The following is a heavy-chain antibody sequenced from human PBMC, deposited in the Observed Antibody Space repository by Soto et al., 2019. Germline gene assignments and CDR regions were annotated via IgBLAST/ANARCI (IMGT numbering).Heavy chain of an antibody. CDR3: ASPGRYSGYDYNYYYYMDV. V-gene: IGHV1-69*02. J-gene: IGHJ6*03. CDR2: IIPILGIA. CDR1: GGTFSSYT. D-gene: IGHD5-12*01. Sequence: SVKVSCKASGGTFSSYTVSWVRQAPGQGLEWMGRIIPILGIANYAQKFQGRVTITADKSTSTAYMELSSLRSEDTAVYYCASPGRYSGYDYNYYYYMDVWGKGTTVTVSS.